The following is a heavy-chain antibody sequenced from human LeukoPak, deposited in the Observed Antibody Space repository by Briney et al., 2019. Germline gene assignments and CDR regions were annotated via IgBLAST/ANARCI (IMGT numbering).Heavy chain of an antibody. CDR3: ARSDYCGGDCYEIGYFDL. CDR1: GFTFSSYG. Sequence: GGSLRLSCAASGFTFSSYGMHWVRQAPGKGLEWVAVIWYDGSNEYYADSVKGRFTISRDNSKNTLYLQMNSLRAEDTAVYYCARSDYCGGDCYEIGYFDLWGRGTLVTVSS. J-gene: IGHJ2*01. D-gene: IGHD2-21*02. V-gene: IGHV3-33*01. CDR2: IWYDGSNE.